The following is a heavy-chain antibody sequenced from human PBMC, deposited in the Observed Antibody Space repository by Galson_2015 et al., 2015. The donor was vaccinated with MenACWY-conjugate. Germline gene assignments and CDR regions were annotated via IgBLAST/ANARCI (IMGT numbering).Heavy chain of an antibody. J-gene: IGHJ4*02. CDR2: INPANGNT. CDR1: GYTFTTYA. Sequence: SVKVSCKASGYTFTTYAMHWVRQAPGQRLEWMGWINPANGNTKYSQNFQGRLTFTRDTSATTVYMELSSLRSEDTAMFYCVRESTVVVPAVLRGGYFDYWGQGTLVTVSS. CDR3: VRESTVVVPAVLRGGYFDY. V-gene: IGHV1-3*01. D-gene: IGHD2-2*01.